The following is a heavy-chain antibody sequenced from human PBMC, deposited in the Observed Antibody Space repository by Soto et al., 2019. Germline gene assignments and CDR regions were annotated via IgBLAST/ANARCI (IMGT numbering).Heavy chain of an antibody. J-gene: IGHJ4*02. D-gene: IGHD4-17*01. CDR1: GSTFNTYS. Sequence: GGSLRLSCESSGSTFNTYSMHWVRQPPRKGLERLAAIWYDGTQKYYADSVKGRFIISRDNSKKTLYLEMNSLRAEDTAVYYCARAGGTTVTGLWHFDSWGQGTLVTVSS. CDR2: IWYDGTQK. CDR3: ARAGGTTVTGLWHFDS. V-gene: IGHV3-33*01.